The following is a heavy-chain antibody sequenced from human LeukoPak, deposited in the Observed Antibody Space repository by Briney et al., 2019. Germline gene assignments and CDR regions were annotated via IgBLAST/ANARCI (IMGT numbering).Heavy chain of an antibody. J-gene: IGHJ1*01. Sequence: QPGGSLRLSCAASGFTFSSYAMSWVRQAPGKGLEWVSAISGSDDSTYYTDSVKGRFTISRDNSKNTLYLQMNSLRDEDTAVYYCAKQFRVDGGVLLNWGQGTQVTVSS. CDR1: GFTFSSYA. V-gene: IGHV3-23*01. CDR3: AKQFRVDGGVLLN. D-gene: IGHD2-8*01. CDR2: ISGSDDST.